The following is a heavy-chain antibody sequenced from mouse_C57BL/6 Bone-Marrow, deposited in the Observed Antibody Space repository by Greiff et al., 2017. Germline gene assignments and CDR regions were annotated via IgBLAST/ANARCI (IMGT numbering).Heavy chain of an antibody. D-gene: IGHD2-4*01. CDR3: ARDDYDGFAY. CDR2: INPGSGGT. Sequence: QVQLQQSGAELVRPGTSVKVSCKASGYAFTNYLIEWVKQRPGQGLEWIGVINPGSGGTTYNEKFKGKATLTADKSSSTAYMQLSSLTSEDSAVYFCARDDYDGFAYWGQGTLVTVSA. CDR1: GYAFTNYL. J-gene: IGHJ3*01. V-gene: IGHV1-54*01.